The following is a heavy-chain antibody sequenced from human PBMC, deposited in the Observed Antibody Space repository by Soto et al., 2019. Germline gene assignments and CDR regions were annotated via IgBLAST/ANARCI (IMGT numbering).Heavy chain of an antibody. Sequence: QVQLQQWGAGLLKPSETLSLTCAVNGGSFSGYYWSWIRQPPGRGLEWIGEINHSGRTNLNPSLKSRVSTSVDTSKNLFSLRLSSVTAADTAVYYCARGPRCINTSCSNDYYHFGLDVWGQGTTVTVSS. CDR3: ARGPRCINTSCSNDYYHFGLDV. V-gene: IGHV4-34*01. D-gene: IGHD2-2*01. J-gene: IGHJ6*02. CDR2: INHSGRT. CDR1: GGSFSGYY.